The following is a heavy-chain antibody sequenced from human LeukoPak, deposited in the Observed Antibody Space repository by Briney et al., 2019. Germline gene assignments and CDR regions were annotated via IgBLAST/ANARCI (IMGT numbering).Heavy chain of an antibody. Sequence: ASVKLSCKASGYTFTGYYMHWVRQAPGQGLEWMGWINPNSGGTNYAQKFQGRVTMTRDTSINTAYMELSRLRSDDTAVYYCARDREQLGYLAWYFDLRGRGTLVTVSS. J-gene: IGHJ2*01. CDR1: GYTFTGYY. CDR3: ARDREQLGYLAWYFDL. D-gene: IGHD6-6*01. V-gene: IGHV1-2*02. CDR2: INPNSGGT.